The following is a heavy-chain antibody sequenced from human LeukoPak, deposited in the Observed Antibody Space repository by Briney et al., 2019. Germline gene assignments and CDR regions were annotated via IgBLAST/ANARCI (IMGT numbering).Heavy chain of an antibody. CDR1: GYTFTGCY. CDR3: ARGDYYGSGSYIRY. CDR2: INPNSGGT. V-gene: IGHV1-2*02. Sequence: ASVKVSCKASGYTFTGCYMHWVRQAPGQGLEWMGWINPNSGGTNYAQKFQGRVTMTRDTSISTAYMELSRLRSDDTAVYYCARGDYYGSGSYIRYWGQGTLVTVSS. J-gene: IGHJ4*02. D-gene: IGHD3-10*01.